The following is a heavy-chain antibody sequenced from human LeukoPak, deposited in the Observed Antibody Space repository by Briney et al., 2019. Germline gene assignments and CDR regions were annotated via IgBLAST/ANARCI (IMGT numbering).Heavy chain of an antibody. J-gene: IGHJ2*01. D-gene: IGHD1-26*01. CDR1: GFSFSNYS. CDR2: ISSSSSSI. CDR3: ARIVGPTIWYFDL. V-gene: IGHV3-48*01. Sequence: GGSLRLSCAASGFSFSNYSMNWGRQAPGKGLGRVSYISSSSSSIYYADSVRGRFTISRDNAKNSLYLQMDSLRVDDTAMYYCARIVGPTIWYFDLWGRATLVTVSS.